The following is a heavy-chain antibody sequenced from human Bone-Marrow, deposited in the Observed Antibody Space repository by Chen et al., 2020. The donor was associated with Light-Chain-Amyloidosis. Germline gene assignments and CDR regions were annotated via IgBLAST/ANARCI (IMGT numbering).Heavy chain of an antibody. CDR3: AKVPPTVTTVIYYYMDV. CDR2: ISGSGGST. V-gene: IGHV3-23*01. D-gene: IGHD4-17*01. Sequence: EVQLLESGGGLVQHGGSLRLSCAASGFTFSSYAMSWVRQAPGKGLECVSAISGSGGSTYYADSVKGRFTISRDNSKNTLYLQMNSLRAEDTAVYYCAKVPPTVTTVIYYYMDVWGKGTTVTVSS. J-gene: IGHJ6*03. CDR1: GFTFSSYA.